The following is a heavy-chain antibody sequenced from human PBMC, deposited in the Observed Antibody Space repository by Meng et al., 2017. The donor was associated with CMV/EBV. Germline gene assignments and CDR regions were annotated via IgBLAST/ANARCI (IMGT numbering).Heavy chain of an antibody. CDR2: INHSGGT. V-gene: IGHV4-34*01. CDR3: AKLPAPMDV. Sequence: SETLSLTCAVYGGSFSGYYWSWIRQPPGKGLEWIGEINHSGGTNYNPSLKSRVTISVDTSKNQFSLKLSSVTAADTAVYYCAKLPAPMDVWGQGTTVTVSS. CDR1: GGSFSGYY. J-gene: IGHJ6*02.